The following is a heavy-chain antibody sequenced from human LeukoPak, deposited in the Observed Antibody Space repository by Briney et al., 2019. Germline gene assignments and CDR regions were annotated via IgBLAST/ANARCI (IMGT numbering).Heavy chain of an antibody. CDR1: GFTFSSYE. CDR2: ISTSGSPI. V-gene: IGHV3-48*03. D-gene: IGHD3-22*01. Sequence: GGSLRLSCAASGFTFSSYEMNWVRQAPGKGLEWVSYISTSGSPIYYGNSVKGRFTISRDNAKNSLYLQMNSLRAEDTALYYCARRGFYDASGYLFDHWGQGTLVTVSS. CDR3: ARRGFYDASGYLFDH. J-gene: IGHJ4*02.